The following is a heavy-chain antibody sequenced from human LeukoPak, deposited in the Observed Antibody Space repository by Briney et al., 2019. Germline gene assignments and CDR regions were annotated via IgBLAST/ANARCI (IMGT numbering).Heavy chain of an antibody. CDR1: GGTVNSYS. D-gene: IGHD6-19*01. V-gene: IGHV1-69*02. Sequence: SVKVSCKASGGTVNSYSISWVRQAPGQGLEWVGRIIPILGIANYAQKFQGRVTITADKCTSTAFMELNGLRSEDTAVYYCARGPLAVPDYWGQGTLVTVSS. CDR3: ARGPLAVPDY. J-gene: IGHJ4*02. CDR2: IIPILGIA.